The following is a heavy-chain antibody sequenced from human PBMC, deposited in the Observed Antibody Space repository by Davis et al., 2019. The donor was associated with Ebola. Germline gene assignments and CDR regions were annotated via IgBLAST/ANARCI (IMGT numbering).Heavy chain of an antibody. J-gene: IGHJ4*02. CDR3: TREEGGATNY. V-gene: IGHV3-49*04. Sequence: GESLKISCPASGFTFGDYAMSWVRQAPGKGLEWVGFIRSKAYGGTTEYAASVKGRFTISRDDSKSIAYLQMNSLKTEDTAVYYCTREEGGATNYWGQGTLVTVSS. CDR1: GFTFGDYA. D-gene: IGHD1-26*01. CDR2: IRSKAYGGTT.